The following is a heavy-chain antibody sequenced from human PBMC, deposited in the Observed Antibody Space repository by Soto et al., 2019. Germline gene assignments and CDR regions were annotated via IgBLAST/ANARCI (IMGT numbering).Heavy chain of an antibody. D-gene: IGHD6-13*01. CDR3: VKDESINWYSGHFRH. CDR1: GFTFDDYA. J-gene: IGHJ1*01. CDR2: INWNSGSI. V-gene: IGHV3-9*01. Sequence: PWGSMRIACAACGFTFDDYAMHWVRQVPGKGLEWVSGINWNSGSIGYGDSVKGRFAISRDNAKNSLHLQMNSLSAEDTAFYYCVKDESINWYSGHFRHWGQGTLVTVSS.